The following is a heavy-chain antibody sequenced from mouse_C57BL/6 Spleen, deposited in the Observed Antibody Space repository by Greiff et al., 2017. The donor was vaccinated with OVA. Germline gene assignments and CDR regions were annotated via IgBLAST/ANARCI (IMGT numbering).Heavy chain of an antibody. CDR1: GYTFTSYW. V-gene: IGHV1-69*01. J-gene: IGHJ4*01. Sequence: QVQLKQPGAELVMPGASVKLSCKASGYTFTSYWMHWVKLRPGQGLEWIGEIDPSDSYTNYNQKFKGKSTLTVDKSSSTASMQLSSLTSEDSAVYYCASDEGDAMDYWGQGTSVTVSS. CDR3: ASDEGDAMDY. CDR2: IDPSDSYT.